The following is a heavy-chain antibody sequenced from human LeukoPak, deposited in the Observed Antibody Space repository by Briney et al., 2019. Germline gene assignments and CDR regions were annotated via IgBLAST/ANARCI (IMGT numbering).Heavy chain of an antibody. CDR3: ARYGGRGYSSSWPDYYYYYYMDV. CDR2: INTNTGNP. Sequence: GASVKVSCKASGYTFTSYAMNWVRQAPGQGLEWMGWINTNTGNPTYAQGFTGRFVFSLDTSVSTAYLQISSLKAEDTAVYYCARYGGRGYSSSWPDYYYYYYMDVWGKGTTVTVSS. J-gene: IGHJ6*03. CDR1: GYTFTSYA. D-gene: IGHD6-13*01. V-gene: IGHV7-4-1*02.